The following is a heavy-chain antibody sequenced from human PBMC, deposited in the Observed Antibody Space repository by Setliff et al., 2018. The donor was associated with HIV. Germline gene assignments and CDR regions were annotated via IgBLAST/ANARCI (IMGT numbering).Heavy chain of an antibody. CDR3: ARDSCSSTSCPNWFDP. D-gene: IGHD2-2*01. Sequence: ASVKVSCKGSGYIFNTNGISWVRQAPGQGLEWMGWISAYNGNTNYAQRFQGRVTMTTDTSTSTAYMELRSLRSDDTAVYFCARDSCSSTSCPNWFDPWAQGTLVTVSS. V-gene: IGHV1-18*01. J-gene: IGHJ5*02. CDR1: GYIFNTNG. CDR2: ISAYNGNT.